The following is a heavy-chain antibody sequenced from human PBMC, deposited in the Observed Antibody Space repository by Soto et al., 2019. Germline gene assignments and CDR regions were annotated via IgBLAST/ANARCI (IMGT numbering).Heavy chain of an antibody. D-gene: IGHD3-9*01. V-gene: IGHV3-30-3*01. CDR2: ISYDGSNK. J-gene: IGHJ4*02. CDR1: GFTFSSYA. CDR3: AREGPNYYDILTGYYLH. Sequence: GGSLRLSCAASGFTFSSYAMHWVRQAPGKGLEWVAVISYDGSNKYYADSVKGRFTISRDNSKNTLYLQMNSLRAEDTAVYYCAREGPNYYDILTGYYLHWGQGTPVTVSS.